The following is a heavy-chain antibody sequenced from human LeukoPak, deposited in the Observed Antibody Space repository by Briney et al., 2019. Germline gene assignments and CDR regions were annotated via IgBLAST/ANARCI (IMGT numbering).Heavy chain of an antibody. CDR3: ARHEQAGWAHFDY. J-gene: IGHJ4*02. D-gene: IGHD1-26*01. Sequence: SETLSLTCAMSGGSISNDYWSWIRQPPGKGLEWIAYINYSGSTNYKPSLESRVTISVDTSNNLFSLKFTSVPAADTPVYFCARHEQAGWAHFDYWGQGTLVSVSS. V-gene: IGHV4-59*08. CDR1: GGSISNDY. CDR2: INYSGST.